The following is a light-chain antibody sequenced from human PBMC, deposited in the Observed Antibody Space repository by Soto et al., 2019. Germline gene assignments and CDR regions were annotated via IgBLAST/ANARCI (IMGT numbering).Light chain of an antibody. CDR1: QSVLYNSDNKNY. J-gene: IGKJ3*01. CDR3: HHYYSTPFT. V-gene: IGKV4-1*01. Sequence: DIVMTQSPDSLAVSLGDRATLNCKASQSVLYNSDNKNYLAWFQQKPGQPPKLLISWASTRASGVPDRFSASGSGTDFTLTISSLQTEDVAVYYCHHYYSTPFTFGPGTKVDIK. CDR2: WAS.